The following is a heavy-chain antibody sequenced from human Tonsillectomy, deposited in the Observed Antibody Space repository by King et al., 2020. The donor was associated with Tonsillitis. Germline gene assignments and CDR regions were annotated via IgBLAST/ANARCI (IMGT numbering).Heavy chain of an antibody. CDR2: IYYSGST. CDR3: ARLGERTGTYY. Sequence: MQLQESGPGLVKPSETLSLTCSVSGGSISSSGYYWGWIRQPPGKGLDWIGSIYYSGSTYKNPSLKSRVTISLDTSKNQFSLNLSSVTAADTAVYYCARLGERTGTYYWGQGTLVTVSS. V-gene: IGHV4-39*01. CDR1: GGSISSSGYY. D-gene: IGHD3-16*01. J-gene: IGHJ4*02.